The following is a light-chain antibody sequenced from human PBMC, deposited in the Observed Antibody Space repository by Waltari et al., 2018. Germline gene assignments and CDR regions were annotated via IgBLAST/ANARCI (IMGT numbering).Light chain of an antibody. J-gene: IGLJ2*01. CDR1: QIDSKS. Sequence: SYVLTPPPSVSVAPGETARFSCWGDQIDSKSGHWYQQKPGQAPMMVIYYDRDRPSGIPERFSGSNFGDTATLTISRVEAGDEADYHCQVWDNSVVVFGGGTKLTVL. CDR3: QVWDNSVVV. CDR2: YDR. V-gene: IGLV3-21*04.